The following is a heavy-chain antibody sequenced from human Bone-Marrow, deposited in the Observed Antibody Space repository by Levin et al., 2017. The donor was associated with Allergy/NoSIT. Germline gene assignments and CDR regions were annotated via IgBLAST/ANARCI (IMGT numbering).Heavy chain of an antibody. CDR2: IIPILGTT. CDR1: GGTFNTNV. V-gene: IGHV1-69*01. Sequence: PGGSLRLSCKTSGGTFNTNVFSWVRQAPGHGLEWMGGIIPILGTTYHAQKFQGRVTITADDSTSTVYMELSSLRSEDTAVYYCARGVYYYYYMDVWGKGTTVTVSS. CDR3: ARGVYYYYYMDV. J-gene: IGHJ6*03.